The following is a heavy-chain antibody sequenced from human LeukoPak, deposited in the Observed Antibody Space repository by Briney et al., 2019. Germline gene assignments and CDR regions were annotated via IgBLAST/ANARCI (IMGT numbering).Heavy chain of an antibody. D-gene: IGHD2-2*01. J-gene: IGHJ3*02. Sequence: GASVKVSCKASGGTFGSYAISWVRQAPGQGLEWMGGIIPIFGTANYAQKFQGRVTITTDESTSTAYMELSSLRSEDTAVYYCARGWVVPAAIVSHAFDIWGQGTMVTVSS. V-gene: IGHV1-69*05. CDR1: GGTFGSYA. CDR3: ARGWVVPAAIVSHAFDI. CDR2: IIPIFGTA.